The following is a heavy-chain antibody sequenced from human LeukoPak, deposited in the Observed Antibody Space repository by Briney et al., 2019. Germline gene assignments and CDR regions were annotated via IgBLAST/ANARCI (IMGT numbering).Heavy chain of an antibody. D-gene: IGHD5-24*01. CDR1: GFTFSSYE. CDR2: ISSSGSTI. CDR3: AGDLHSERQD. J-gene: IGHJ4*02. Sequence: GGSLRLSCAASGFTFSSYEMNWVRQAPGKGLEWVSYISSSGSTIYYADSVKGRFTISRDNAKNSLYLQMNSLRAEDTAVYYCAGDLHSERQDWGQGTLVTVSS. V-gene: IGHV3-48*03.